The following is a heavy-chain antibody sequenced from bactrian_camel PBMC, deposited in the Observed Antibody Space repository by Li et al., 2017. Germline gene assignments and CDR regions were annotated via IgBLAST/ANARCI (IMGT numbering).Heavy chain of an antibody. J-gene: IGHJ4*01. CDR2: IYTSSGST. V-gene: IGHV3S1*01. CDR1: GFSSFC. Sequence: VESGGGSVQAGGSLRLSCAVSGFSSFCMKWLRQAPGKAREGVAVIYTSSGSTDYADSVKGRFTISRDNTNNTLYLQMDNLVPEDTGRYYCAAECLEPDEYNHWGPGTQVTVS. CDR3: AAECLEPDEYNH. D-gene: IGHD1*01.